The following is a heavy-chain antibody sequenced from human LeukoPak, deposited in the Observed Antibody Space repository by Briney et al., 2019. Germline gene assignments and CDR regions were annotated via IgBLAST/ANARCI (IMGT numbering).Heavy chain of an antibody. CDR2: IGGRGDPT. D-gene: IGHD6-13*01. V-gene: IGHV3-23*01. CDR3: ARVRGSIWSLFYFDY. CDR1: GFTFSNYA. J-gene: IGHJ4*02. Sequence: GGSLRLSCAAAGFTFSNYAISWVRQAPGKGLYWVSYIGGRGDPTYYADSVKGRFTISRDNSKDTLYLQMNSLRAEDTALYYCARVRGSIWSLFYFDYWGQGSLVTVSS.